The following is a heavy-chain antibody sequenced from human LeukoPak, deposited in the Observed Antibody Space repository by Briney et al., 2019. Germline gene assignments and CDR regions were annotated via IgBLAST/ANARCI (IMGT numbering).Heavy chain of an antibody. V-gene: IGHV1-46*01. J-gene: IGHJ4*02. D-gene: IGHD2-2*01. Sequence: ASVKVSCKASGYTFTSYYMHWVRQAPGQGLEWMGIINPSGGSTSYAQKFQDRVTMTRDTSTSTVYMELSSLRSEDTAVYYCARDNGVRSWGSCPDYWGQGTLVTVSS. CDR3: ARDNGVRSWGSCPDY. CDR2: INPSGGST. CDR1: GYTFTSYY.